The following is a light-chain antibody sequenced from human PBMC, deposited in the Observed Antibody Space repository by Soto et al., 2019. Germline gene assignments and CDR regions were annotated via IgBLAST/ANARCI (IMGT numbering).Light chain of an antibody. J-gene: IGLJ3*02. CDR2: GNS. V-gene: IGLV1-40*01. CDR1: RSNIGAGYH. Sequence: QSVLTQPPSVSGAPGQRVTISCTGSRSNIGAGYHVHWYQQLPGTAPKLLIYGNSNRPSGVPDRFSGSKSGTSASLAITGLQVEDEADYYCQSYDSSLSGSVFGGGTKLTVL. CDR3: QSYDSSLSGSV.